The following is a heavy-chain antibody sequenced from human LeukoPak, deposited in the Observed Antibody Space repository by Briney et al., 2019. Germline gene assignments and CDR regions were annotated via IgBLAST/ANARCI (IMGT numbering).Heavy chain of an antibody. CDR3: ARDVREDVWGSYRFFDY. CDR1: GFTFSSYA. Sequence: GGSLRLSCAASGFTFSSYAMSWVRQAPGRGLEWVSAISGSGGNTYYADSVKGRFTISRDNSKNTLYLQMNSLRAEDTAVYYCARDVREDVWGSYRFFDYWGQGTLVTVSS. D-gene: IGHD3-16*02. CDR2: ISGSGGNT. V-gene: IGHV3-23*01. J-gene: IGHJ4*02.